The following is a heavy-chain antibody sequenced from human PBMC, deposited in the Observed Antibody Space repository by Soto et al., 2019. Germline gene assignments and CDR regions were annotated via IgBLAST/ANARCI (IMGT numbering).Heavy chain of an antibody. J-gene: IGHJ3*02. CDR3: ARGVGGWYGDGAFDI. Sequence: PSETLSLTCTVSGGSISSSSYYWGWIRQPPGKGLEWIGSIYYSGSTYYNPSLKSRVTISVDTSKNQFSLKLSSVTAADTAVYYFARGVGGWYGDGAFDIWGQGTMVTVSS. CDR1: GGSISSSSYY. CDR2: IYYSGST. D-gene: IGHD6-19*01. V-gene: IGHV4-39*01.